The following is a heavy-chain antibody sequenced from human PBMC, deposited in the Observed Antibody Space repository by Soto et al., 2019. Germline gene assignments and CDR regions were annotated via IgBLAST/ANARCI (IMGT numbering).Heavy chain of an antibody. J-gene: IGHJ3*02. CDR3: AKTRCSGGSCTWGAFDI. V-gene: IGHV3-30*18. Sequence: PGGSLRLSCAASGFTFSSYGMHWVRQAPGKGLEWVAVISYDGSNKYYADSVKGRFTISRDNSKNTLYLQMNSLRAEDTAVFYCAKTRCSGGSCTWGAFDIWGPGTMVTVSS. D-gene: IGHD2-15*01. CDR1: GFTFSSYG. CDR2: ISYDGSNK.